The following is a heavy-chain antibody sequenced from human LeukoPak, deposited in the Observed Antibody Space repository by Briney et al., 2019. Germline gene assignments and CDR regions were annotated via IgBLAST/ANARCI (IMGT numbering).Heavy chain of an antibody. D-gene: IGHD3-10*01. J-gene: IGHJ3*02. CDR2: IYHSGNT. Sequence: PSETLSLTCAVSGDSINSFDWWSWVRQSPARGLEWIGEIYHSGNTNYNPSLKSQVTISVDKSKNQFSLKLSSVTAADTAMYYCARSDYHNSGSHTVFDAFDIWGQGTRVTVSS. CDR3: ARSDYHNSGSHTVFDAFDI. V-gene: IGHV4-4*02. CDR1: GDSINSFDW.